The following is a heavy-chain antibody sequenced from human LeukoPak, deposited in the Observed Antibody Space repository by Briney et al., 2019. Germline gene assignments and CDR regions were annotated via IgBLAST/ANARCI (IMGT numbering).Heavy chain of an antibody. J-gene: IGHJ6*02. CDR1: GYTFTSYG. CDR3: AREGYSSSTYYYYGMDV. Sequence: SVKVSCKASGYTFTSYGISWVRQAPGQGLEWMGRIIPIFGIANYAQKFQGRVTITADKSTSTAYMELSSLRSEDTAAYYCAREGYSSSTYYYYGMDVWGQGTTVTVSS. D-gene: IGHD6-6*01. V-gene: IGHV1-69*04. CDR2: IIPIFGIA.